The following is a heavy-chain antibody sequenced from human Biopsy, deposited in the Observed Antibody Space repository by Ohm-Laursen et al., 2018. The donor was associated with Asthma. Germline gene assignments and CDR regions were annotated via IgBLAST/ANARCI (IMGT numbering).Heavy chain of an antibody. V-gene: IGHV3-21*01. CDR3: AKDGVTTVTTTAFDM. Sequence: SLRLSCAASGFTFSHYNMNWVRQAPGKGLEWVSSITDTSRYIKYADSVKGRFAIPRDNAKNSLYLQMNSLRAEDTAVYYCAKDGVTTVTTTAFDMWGQGTMVTVAS. CDR2: ITDTSRYI. CDR1: GFTFSHYN. D-gene: IGHD4-17*01. J-gene: IGHJ3*02.